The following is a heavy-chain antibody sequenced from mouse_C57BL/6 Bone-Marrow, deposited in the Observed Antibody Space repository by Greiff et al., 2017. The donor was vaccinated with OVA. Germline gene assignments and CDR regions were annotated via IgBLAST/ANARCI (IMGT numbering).Heavy chain of an antibody. V-gene: IGHV4-1*01. J-gene: IGHJ3*01. CDR1: GIDFSRYW. CDR3: ARSIYYDYDEDAWFAY. D-gene: IGHD2-4*01. Sequence: AASGIDFSRYWMSWVRRAPGKGLEWIGEINPDSSTINYAPSLKDKFIISRDNAKNTLYLQMSKVRSEDTALYYCARSIYYDYDEDAWFAYWGQGTLVTVSA. CDR2: INPDSSTI.